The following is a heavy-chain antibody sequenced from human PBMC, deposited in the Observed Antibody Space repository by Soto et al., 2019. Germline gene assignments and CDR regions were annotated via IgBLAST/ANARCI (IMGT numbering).Heavy chain of an antibody. CDR1: XXXXXXXX. Sequence: DVRLLESGGGLVQPGGSXXXXCXXXXXXXXXXXXXXVRQAPGKGLEWVSTIGTSASTYYGDSVRGRFTISRDNSRNTLYLQMNSLRAEDTAVYYCADLSRYCTSSNCDWGQGTLVTVSS. CDR3: ADLSRYCTSSNCD. J-gene: IGHJ4*02. V-gene: IGHV3-23*01. CDR2: IGTSAST. D-gene: IGHD2-2*01.